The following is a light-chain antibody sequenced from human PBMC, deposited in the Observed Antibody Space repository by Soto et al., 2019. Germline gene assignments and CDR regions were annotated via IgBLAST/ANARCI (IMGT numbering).Light chain of an antibody. CDR2: DVI. V-gene: IGLV2-14*01. J-gene: IGLJ1*01. Sequence: QSALTQPASVSGSPGQSITISCTGTSNDVGGYNYVSWYQQHPGKAPKLMIYDVINRPSGISNRFSVSKSGNTASLTISGLQAEDEADYYCSSYSSLTTKNVFGTGTKLTVL. CDR3: SSYSSLTTKNV. CDR1: SNDVGGYNY.